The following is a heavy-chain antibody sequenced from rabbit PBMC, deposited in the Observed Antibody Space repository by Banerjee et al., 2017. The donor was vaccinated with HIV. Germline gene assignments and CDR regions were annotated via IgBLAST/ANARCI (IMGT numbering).Heavy chain of an antibody. CDR2: IATGSGNT. V-gene: IGHV1S40*01. D-gene: IGHD8-1*01. CDR3: ARDYVGDSYSAFDL. J-gene: IGHJ4*01. Sequence: QQLEESGGGLVKPGASLTLSCKASGFSFSSGYWMSWVRQAPGKGLEWIGCIATGSGNTYYASWAKGRFTISKTSSTTVTLQMTSLTAADTATYFCARDYVGDSYSAFDLWGPGTLVTVS. CDR1: GFSFSSGYW.